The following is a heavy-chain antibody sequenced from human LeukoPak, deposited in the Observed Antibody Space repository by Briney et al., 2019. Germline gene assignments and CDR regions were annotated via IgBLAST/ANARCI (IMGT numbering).Heavy chain of an antibody. Sequence: SETLSLTCTVSGGSISSYYWSWIRQPAGKGLEWIGRIYTSGSTNYNPSLKSRVTMSVDTSKNQFSLKLSSVTAADTAMYYCAYSPHSSNWYYFDYWGQGTLVTVSS. CDR1: GGSISSYY. D-gene: IGHD6-13*01. J-gene: IGHJ4*02. V-gene: IGHV4-4*07. CDR3: AYSPHSSNWYYFDY. CDR2: IYTSGST.